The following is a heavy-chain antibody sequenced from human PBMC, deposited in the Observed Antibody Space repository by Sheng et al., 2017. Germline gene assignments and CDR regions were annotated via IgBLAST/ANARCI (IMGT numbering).Heavy chain of an antibody. CDR2: IIPIFGTA. D-gene: IGHD6-13*01. CDR3: ASVGISAAGAAGYYYMDV. Sequence: QVQLVQSGAEVKKPGSSVKVSCKASGGTFSSYAISWVRQAPGQGLEWMGGIIPIFGTANYAQKFQGRVTITTDESTSTAYMELSSLRSEDTAVYYCASVGISAAGAAGYYYMDVWGKGTTVTVSS. CDR1: GGTFSSYA. V-gene: IGHV1-69*05. J-gene: IGHJ6*03.